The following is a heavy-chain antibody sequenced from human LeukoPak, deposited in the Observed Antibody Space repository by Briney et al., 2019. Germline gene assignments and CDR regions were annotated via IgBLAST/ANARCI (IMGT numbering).Heavy chain of an antibody. CDR2: IPYIGNT. CDR1: GGSISSRSYY. Sequence: PSETLSLTCTVSGGSISSRSYYWGWIRQPPGKGLEWIGSIPYIGNTYYNPSPKSRVAISVDTSKNQFSLKLSSVTAADMAVYYCARLDCSSTDCYTLGDAFDIWGQGTMVTVSS. D-gene: IGHD2-2*02. J-gene: IGHJ3*02. V-gene: IGHV4-39*01. CDR3: ARLDCSSTDCYTLGDAFDI.